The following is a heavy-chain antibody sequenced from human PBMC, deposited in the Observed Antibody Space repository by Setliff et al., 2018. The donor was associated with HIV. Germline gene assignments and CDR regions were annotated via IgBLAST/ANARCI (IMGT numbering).Heavy chain of an antibody. CDR2: ISNSSRYY. J-gene: IGHJ3*01. V-gene: IGHV3-21*01. CDR1: GFLFNRYS. CDR3: AREVLRGGDDAFGL. Sequence: RLSCSASGFLFNRYSLNWVRQAPGRGPEWVASISNSSRYYWVKARYGDSVRGRFTISGDYAKNSVYLQMNSLRVEDSAVYYCAREVLRGGDDAFGLWGRGTVVTVSS. D-gene: IGHD3-10*01.